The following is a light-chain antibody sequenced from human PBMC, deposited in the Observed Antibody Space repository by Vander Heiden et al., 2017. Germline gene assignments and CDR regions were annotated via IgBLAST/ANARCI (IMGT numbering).Light chain of an antibody. Sequence: DIQMTQSPSSLSASVGDRITIACRASQGINTYLAWFQLRPGKAPKCLIYSVSNLQSGVPSKFSGGGSGTDFTLTISSLQPEDFATYYCRQYNNYPWTLGQGTKV. CDR1: QGINTY. J-gene: IGKJ1*01. CDR3: RQYNNYPWT. V-gene: IGKV1-16*02. CDR2: SVS.